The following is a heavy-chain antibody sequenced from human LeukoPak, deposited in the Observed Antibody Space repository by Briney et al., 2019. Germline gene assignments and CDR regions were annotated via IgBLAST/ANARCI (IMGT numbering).Heavy chain of an antibody. D-gene: IGHD3-9*01. CDR1: GFTFSSYA. CDR3: ARDLPDDILTGYYSGLGY. Sequence: PGGSLRLSCAASGFTFSSYAMSWVRQAPGKGLEWVSGISGSGGSTYYADSVKGRFTISRDNAKNSLYLQMNSLRAEDTAVYYCARDLPDDILTGYYSGLGYWGQGTLVTVSS. J-gene: IGHJ4*02. V-gene: IGHV3-23*01. CDR2: ISGSGGST.